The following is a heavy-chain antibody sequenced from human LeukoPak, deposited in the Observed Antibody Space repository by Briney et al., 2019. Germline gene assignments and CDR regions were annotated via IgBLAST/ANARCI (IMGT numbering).Heavy chain of an antibody. Sequence: PSETLSLTCTVSGYSISSGYDWGWIRQPPGKGLEWIGSIYYRRTTYYNPSLKSRVTISVDRSKNQFSLKLSSVTAADTAVYYCARSLSGAVAGFDYWGQGTLVTVSS. V-gene: IGHV4-38-2*02. CDR1: GYSISSGYD. J-gene: IGHJ4*02. CDR2: IYYRRTT. D-gene: IGHD6-19*01. CDR3: ARSLSGAVAGFDY.